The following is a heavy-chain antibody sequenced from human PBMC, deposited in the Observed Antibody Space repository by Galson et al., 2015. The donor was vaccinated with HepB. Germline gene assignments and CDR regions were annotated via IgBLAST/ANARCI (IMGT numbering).Heavy chain of an antibody. D-gene: IGHD2-2*01. CDR3: ARVGYCSSTSCPQRAFDI. CDR1: GGTFSSYT. Sequence: SVKVSCKASGGTFSSYTISWVRQAPGQGLEWMGRIIPILGIANYAQKFRGRVTITADKPTSTAYMELSSLRSEDTAVYYCARVGYCSSTSCPQRAFDIWGQGTMVTVSS. J-gene: IGHJ3*02. CDR2: IIPILGIA. V-gene: IGHV1-69*02.